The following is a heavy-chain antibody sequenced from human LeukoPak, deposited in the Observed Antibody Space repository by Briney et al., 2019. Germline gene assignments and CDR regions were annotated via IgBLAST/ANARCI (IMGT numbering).Heavy chain of an antibody. V-gene: IGHV3-30*02. D-gene: IGHD6-13*01. CDR1: GFTFSSYG. J-gene: IGHJ1*01. Sequence: GGSLRLSCAASGFTFSSYGMHWVRQAPGKGLEWVAFIRYDRSNKYYADSVKGRFTISRDNSKNTLYLQMNSLRAEDTAVYYCAKHPPRSQRAGIAAAGRVEYFQHWGQGTLVTVSS. CDR3: AKHPPRSQRAGIAAAGRVEYFQH. CDR2: IRYDRSNK.